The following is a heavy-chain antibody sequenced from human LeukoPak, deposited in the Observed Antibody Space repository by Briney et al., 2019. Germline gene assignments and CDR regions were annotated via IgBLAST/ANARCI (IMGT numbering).Heavy chain of an antibody. D-gene: IGHD3-10*01. CDR3: AIGGGYYGSGSYYKNWFDP. Sequence: ASVKVSCKASGYTFTSYGISWVRQAPGQGLEWMGWISAYNGNTNYAQKPQGRVTMTTDTSTSTAYMELRSLRSDDTAVYYCAIGGGYYGSGSYYKNWFDPWGQGTLVTVSS. V-gene: IGHV1-18*04. CDR1: GYTFTSYG. CDR2: ISAYNGNT. J-gene: IGHJ5*02.